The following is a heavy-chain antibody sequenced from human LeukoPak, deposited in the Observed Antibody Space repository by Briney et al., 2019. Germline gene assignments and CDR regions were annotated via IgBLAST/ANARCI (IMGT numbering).Heavy chain of an antibody. D-gene: IGHD1-26*01. V-gene: IGHV4-59*11. J-gene: IGHJ4*02. Sequence: SETLSLTCAVSGGSISSTHWWNWVRQPPGKGLEWIGYIYYSGSTNYNPSLKSRVTISVDTSKNQFSLKLSSVTAADTAVYYCARGAFSGSYPFDYWGQGTLVTVSS. CDR2: IYYSGST. CDR3: ARGAFSGSYPFDY. CDR1: GGSISSTHW.